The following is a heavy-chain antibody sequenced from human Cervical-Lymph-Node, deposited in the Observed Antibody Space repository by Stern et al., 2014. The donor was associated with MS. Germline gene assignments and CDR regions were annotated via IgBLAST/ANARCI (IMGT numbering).Heavy chain of an antibody. V-gene: IGHV3-23*04. D-gene: IGHD3-3*01. CDR3: GKDLFYWSADS. CDR1: GFTFKNFA. Sequence: EVHLVESGGGLVQPGGSLRLSCVGSGFTFKNFAMTWVRPAPGQGLEWIAGSGSDGATHFADSVRGRFSLSRDNSKNTLYLQMDSLRAEDTAVYYCGKDLFYWSADSWGQGSLVTVSS. CDR2: SGSDGAT. J-gene: IGHJ4*02.